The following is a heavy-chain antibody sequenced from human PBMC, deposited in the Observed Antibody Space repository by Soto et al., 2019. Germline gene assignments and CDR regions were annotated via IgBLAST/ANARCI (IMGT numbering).Heavy chain of an antibody. D-gene: IGHD1-26*01. CDR2: ISYDGSNK. V-gene: IGHV3-30-3*01. J-gene: IGHJ3*02. CDR1: GFTFSSYA. Sequence: QVQLVESGGGVVQPGRSLRLSCAASGFTFSSYAMHWVRQAPGKGLEWVAVISYDGSNKYYADSVKGRFTISRDNSKNTLYLQMTSLRAEDTAVYYCASLSVGAPASHAFDIWGQGTMVTVSS. CDR3: ASLSVGAPASHAFDI.